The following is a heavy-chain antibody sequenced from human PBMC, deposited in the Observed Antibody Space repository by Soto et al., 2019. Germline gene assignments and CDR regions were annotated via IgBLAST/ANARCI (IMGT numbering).Heavy chain of an antibody. CDR3: ARPGYDSVAVKYYFDY. J-gene: IGHJ4*02. V-gene: IGHV5-10-1*01. CDR1: GYSFTSYW. Sequence: GESLKISCKGSGYSFTSYWISWVRQMPGKGLEWMGRIDPSDSYTNYSPSFQGHVTISADKSISTAYLQWSSLKASDTAMYYCARPGYDSVAVKYYFDYWGQGTLVTVSS. CDR2: IDPSDSYT. D-gene: IGHD3-3*01.